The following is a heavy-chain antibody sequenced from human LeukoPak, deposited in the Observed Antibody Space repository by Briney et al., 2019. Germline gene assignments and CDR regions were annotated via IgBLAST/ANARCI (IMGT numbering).Heavy chain of an antibody. CDR3: AREFVGENFDY. CDR1: GYTFTSYF. J-gene: IGHJ4*02. CDR2: INPTGGST. V-gene: IGHV1-46*01. D-gene: IGHD3-10*01. Sequence: ASVKVSCKASGYTFTSYFIHWVRQAPGEGLEWMGIINPTGGSTRYAQKFQGRVTMTRDTSTSTVYMELSSLRAEDTAVYFCAREFVGENFDYWGQGTLVTVSS.